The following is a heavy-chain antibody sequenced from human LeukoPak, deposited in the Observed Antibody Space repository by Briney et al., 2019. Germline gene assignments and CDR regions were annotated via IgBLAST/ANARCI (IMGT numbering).Heavy chain of an antibody. V-gene: IGHV3-48*04. Sequence: GGSLRLSCAASGFTFSDYYMNWVRQAPGKGLEWVSYISSSSSTIYYADSVKGRFTISRDNAKNSLYLQMNSLRAEDTAVYYCAELGINMIGGVWGKGNTVTISS. D-gene: IGHD3-10*02. CDR2: ISSSSSTI. CDR3: AELGINMIGGV. CDR1: GFTFSDYY. J-gene: IGHJ6*04.